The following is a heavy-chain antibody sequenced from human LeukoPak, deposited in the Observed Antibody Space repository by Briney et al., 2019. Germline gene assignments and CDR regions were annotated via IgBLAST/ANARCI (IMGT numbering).Heavy chain of an antibody. CDR3: ARRGDGGRSFDY. D-gene: IGHD2-15*01. V-gene: IGHV3-33*01. J-gene: IGHJ4*02. CDR1: GFTFSSYG. CDR2: VWYDGSNK. Sequence: GGSLRLSCAASGFTFSSYGMHWVRQAPGKGLEWVAVVWYDGSNKYYADSVKGRFTISRDNSKNTLYLQMNSLRAEDTAVYYCARRGDGGRSFDYWGQGTLVTVSS.